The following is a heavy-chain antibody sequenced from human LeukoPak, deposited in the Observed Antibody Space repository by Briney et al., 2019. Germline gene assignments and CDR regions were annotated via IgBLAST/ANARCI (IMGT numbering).Heavy chain of an antibody. D-gene: IGHD3-22*01. J-gene: IGHJ3*02. V-gene: IGHV4-39*07. CDR3: ARDDYYYDSSGSSHDAFDI. Sequence: PSETLSLTCTVSGGSISSSSYYWGWIRQPPGKGLEWIGSIYYSGSTYYNPSLKSRVTISVDTSKNQFSLKLSSVTAADTAVYYCARDDYYYDSSGSSHDAFDIWGQGTMVTVSS. CDR1: GGSISSSSYY. CDR2: IYYSGST.